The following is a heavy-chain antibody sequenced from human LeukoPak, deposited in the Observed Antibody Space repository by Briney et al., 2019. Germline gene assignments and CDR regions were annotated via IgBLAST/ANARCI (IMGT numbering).Heavy chain of an antibody. Sequence: PGGSLRLSCAPSGFTFRSYWMGWVRQAPGKGLQWVGNIKEEGSHLYYLDSVKGRFTIPRDNARNSLHLQMNSLSAQDTAVYCGARVICYYVWGSYRCHFDYWGQGTLVSVSS. J-gene: IGHJ4*02. D-gene: IGHD3-16*02. CDR1: GFTFRSYW. CDR3: ARVICYYVWGSYRCHFDY. V-gene: IGHV3-7*01. CDR2: IKEEGSHL.